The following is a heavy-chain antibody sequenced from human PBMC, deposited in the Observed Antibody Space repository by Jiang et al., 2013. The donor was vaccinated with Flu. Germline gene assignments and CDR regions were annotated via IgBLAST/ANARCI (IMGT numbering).Heavy chain of an antibody. CDR3: ARVDCSSTSCFDDAFDI. J-gene: IGHJ3*02. CDR1: GGSFSGYY. D-gene: IGHD2-2*01. CDR2: INHSGST. V-gene: IGHV4-34*01. Sequence: LLKPSETLSLTCAVYGGSFSGYYWSWIRQPPGKGLEWIGEINHSGSTNYNPSLKSRVTISVDTSKNQFSLKLSSVTAADTAVYYCARVDCSSTSCFDDAFDIWGQGTMVTVSS.